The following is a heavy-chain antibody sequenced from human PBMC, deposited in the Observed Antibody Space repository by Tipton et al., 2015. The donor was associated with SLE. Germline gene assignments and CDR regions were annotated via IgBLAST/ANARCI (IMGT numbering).Heavy chain of an antibody. Sequence: TLSLTCTVPGGSISRQYWSWIRQSPGKGLEWIGYIYYTGSTNYNPSLKSRVTISVDTSKNQFSLKLSSVTAADTAVYYCVGQTIFGSLRALDYWGLGTLVTVSS. CDR2: IYYTGST. CDR3: VGQTIFGSLRALDY. D-gene: IGHD3-3*01. CDR1: GGSISRQY. V-gene: IGHV4-59*08. J-gene: IGHJ4*02.